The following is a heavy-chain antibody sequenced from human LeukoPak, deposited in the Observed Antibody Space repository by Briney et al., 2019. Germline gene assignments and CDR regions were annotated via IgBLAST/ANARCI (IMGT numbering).Heavy chain of an antibody. CDR2: VYYSGSS. CDR3: ARERYSGSYNPFGRGRGPYYFDY. J-gene: IGHJ4*02. D-gene: IGHD1-26*01. CDR1: GGSINGYY. Sequence: SETLSLTCTGSGGSINGYYWTWIRQSPGKGLEWIGYVYYSGSSNYNPSLKSRVTISADTSKNQFSLQLNSVTPEDTAVYYCARERYSGSYNPFGRGRGPYYFDYWGQGTLVTVSS. V-gene: IGHV4-59*12.